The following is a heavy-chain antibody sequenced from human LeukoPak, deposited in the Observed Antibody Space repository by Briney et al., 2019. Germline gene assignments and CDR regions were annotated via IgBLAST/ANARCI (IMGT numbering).Heavy chain of an antibody. CDR1: GGPISSYY. CDR3: ARDYSGSSSWNWFDP. Sequence: SETLSLTCTVSGGPISSYYWNWIRQSPGKGLEWIGYMYDSGRTNYNPSLKGRVTILADMSKNQFSLKMSSVTAADTAVYYCARDYSGSSSWNWFDPWGQGTLVTVST. V-gene: IGHV4-59*12. J-gene: IGHJ5*02. D-gene: IGHD6-13*01. CDR2: MYDSGRT.